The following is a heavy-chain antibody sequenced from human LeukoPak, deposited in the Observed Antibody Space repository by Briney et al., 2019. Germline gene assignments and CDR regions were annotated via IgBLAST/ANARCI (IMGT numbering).Heavy chain of an antibody. CDR3: ARAPHFFDTSGSRYYFDY. J-gene: IGHJ4*02. CDR1: GGSFSGYY. V-gene: IGHV4-34*01. CDR2: INHSGST. D-gene: IGHD3-22*01. Sequence: SETLSLTCAVYGGSFSGYYWSWIRQPPGKGLEWIGEINHSGSTNYNPSLKSRVTISVDTSKNQFSLNLSSVTAADTAVYYCARAPHFFDTSGSRYYFDYWGQGALVTVSS.